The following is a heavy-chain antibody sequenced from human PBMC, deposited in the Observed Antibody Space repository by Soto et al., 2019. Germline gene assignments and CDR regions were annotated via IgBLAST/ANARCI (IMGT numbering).Heavy chain of an antibody. V-gene: IGHV1-18*01. CDR2: ISAYNGNT. J-gene: IGHJ6*02. CDR1: GYTFTSYG. Sequence: ASVKVSCKASGYTFTSYGISWVRQAPGQGLEWMGWISAYNGNTNYAQKLQGRVTMTTDTSTSTAYMELRSLRSNDTAVYYCARRYCSGGSCYADVWGQGTTVTVSS. D-gene: IGHD2-15*01. CDR3: ARRYCSGGSCYADV.